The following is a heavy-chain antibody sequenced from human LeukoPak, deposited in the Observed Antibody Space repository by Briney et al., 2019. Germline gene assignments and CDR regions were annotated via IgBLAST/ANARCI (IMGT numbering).Heavy chain of an antibody. J-gene: IGHJ3*02. D-gene: IGHD1-26*01. Sequence: SETLSLTCTVSGGSISSSGSYWGRIRQPPGKGLEWIGNIYYSGSTYYNPSLKSRVTISVDTSKDQFSLKLSSVTAADTAVFYCARRGSYDTFDIWGQGTMVTVSS. CDR2: IYYSGST. CDR1: GGSISSSGSY. CDR3: ARRGSYDTFDI. V-gene: IGHV4-39*01.